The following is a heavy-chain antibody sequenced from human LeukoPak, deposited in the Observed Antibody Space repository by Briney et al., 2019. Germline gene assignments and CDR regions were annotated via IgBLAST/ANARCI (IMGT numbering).Heavy chain of an antibody. CDR1: GFTFSSYG. Sequence: PGGSLRLSCAASGFTFSSYGMHWVRQAPGKGLEWVAVIWYDGSNKYYADSVKGRFTISRDNSKNTLYLQMNSLRAEDTAVYYCAKGALPGYGVYDIWFDPWGQGTLVTVSS. D-gene: IGHD5/OR15-5a*01. CDR3: AKGALPGYGVYDIWFDP. V-gene: IGHV3-33*06. CDR2: IWYDGSNK. J-gene: IGHJ5*02.